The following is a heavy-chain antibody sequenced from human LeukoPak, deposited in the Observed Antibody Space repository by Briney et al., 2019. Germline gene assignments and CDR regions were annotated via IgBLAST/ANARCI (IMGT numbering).Heavy chain of an antibody. Sequence: GGSLRLSCAASGFTFGAYTINWVRQAPGKGLEWVSCIFSRSESILYADSVKGRFTISRDNAKNSLYLQMDGLRVEDTAVYYCARDFLGEYYDILTGSLVDYWGQGTLVTASS. D-gene: IGHD3-9*01. J-gene: IGHJ4*02. CDR2: IFSRSESI. CDR3: ARDFLGEYYDILTGSLVDY. V-gene: IGHV3-21*01. CDR1: GFTFGAYT.